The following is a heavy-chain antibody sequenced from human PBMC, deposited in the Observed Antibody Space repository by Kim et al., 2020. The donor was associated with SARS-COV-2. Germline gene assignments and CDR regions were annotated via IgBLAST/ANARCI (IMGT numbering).Heavy chain of an antibody. Sequence: YYNPSLKSRVTISVDTSKNQFSLKLSSVTAADTAVYYCARDRSPRGWFDPWGQGTLVTVSS. V-gene: IGHV4-31*02. CDR3: ARDRSPRGWFDP. J-gene: IGHJ5*02. D-gene: IGHD3-10*01.